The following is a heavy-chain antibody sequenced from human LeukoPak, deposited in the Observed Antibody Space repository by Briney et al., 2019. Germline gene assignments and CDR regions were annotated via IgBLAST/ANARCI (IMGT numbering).Heavy chain of an antibody. J-gene: IGHJ4*02. CDR2: IYYSGST. V-gene: IGHV4-30-4*01. Sequence: SQTLSLTCTVSGGSISSGDYYWRWIRQPPGKGLEWIGYIYYSGSTYYNPSLKSRVTIPVDTSKNQFSLKLSSVTAADTAVYYCARVGIADTAMANFDYWGQGTLVTASS. CDR1: GGSISSGDYY. D-gene: IGHD5-18*01. CDR3: ARVGIADTAMANFDY.